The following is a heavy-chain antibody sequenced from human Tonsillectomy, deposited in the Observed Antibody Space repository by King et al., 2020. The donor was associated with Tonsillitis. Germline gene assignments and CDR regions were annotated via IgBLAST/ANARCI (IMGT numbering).Heavy chain of an antibody. J-gene: IGHJ6*02. V-gene: IGHV1-18*01. D-gene: IGHD2-21*01. CDR1: GYTFTSYG. Sequence: VQLVESGAEVKKPGASVKVSCKASGYTFTSYGISWVRQAPGQGLEWMGWISAYNGNTNYAQKLQGRVTMTTDTSTSTAYMELRSLRSDDTAVYYCAGSPYCGGDCFYGMDVWGQGTTVTVSS. CDR2: ISAYNGNT. CDR3: AGSPYCGGDCFYGMDV.